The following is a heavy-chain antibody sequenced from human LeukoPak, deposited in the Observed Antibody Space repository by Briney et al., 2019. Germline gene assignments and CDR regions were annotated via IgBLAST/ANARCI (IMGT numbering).Heavy chain of an antibody. CDR1: GFTFDDYG. CDR2: INWNGGST. V-gene: IGHV3-20*04. CDR3: AKDTTWFGVRYFDY. Sequence: GGSLRLSCAASGFTFDDYGMSWVRQAPGKGLEWVSGINWNGGSTGYADSVKGRFTISRDNAKNSLYLQMNSLRAEDTAVYYCAKDTTWFGVRYFDYWGQGTLVTVSS. D-gene: IGHD3-10*01. J-gene: IGHJ4*02.